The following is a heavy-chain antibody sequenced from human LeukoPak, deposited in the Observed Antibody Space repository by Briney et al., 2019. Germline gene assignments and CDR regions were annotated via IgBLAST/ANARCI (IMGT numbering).Heavy chain of an antibody. CDR3: ARNPTTVVTHHTNWFDP. CDR2: IYYSGST. V-gene: IGHV4-59*01. CDR1: GCSISSYY. J-gene: IGHJ5*02. D-gene: IGHD4-23*01. Sequence: PSETLSLTCTVSGCSISSYYWSWIRQPPGKGLELIGYIYYSGSTNYNPSLKSRVTISVDTSKNQFSLKLSSVTAADTAVYYCARNPTTVVTHHTNWFDPWGQGTLVTVSS.